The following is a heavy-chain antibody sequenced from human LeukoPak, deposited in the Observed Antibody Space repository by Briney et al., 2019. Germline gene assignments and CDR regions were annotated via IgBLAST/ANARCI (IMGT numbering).Heavy chain of an antibody. Sequence: SETLSLTCTVSGGSLSSYYWSWIRQPPGKGLEWIGYIYYSGSTNYNPSLTSRVTISVDTSKNQFSLKLSSVTAADTAVYYCARDLVRVGPVAGSAYYYGMDVWGQGTTVTVSS. V-gene: IGHV4-59*01. CDR1: GGSLSSYY. J-gene: IGHJ6*02. CDR2: IYYSGST. D-gene: IGHD6-19*01. CDR3: ARDLVRVGPVAGSAYYYGMDV.